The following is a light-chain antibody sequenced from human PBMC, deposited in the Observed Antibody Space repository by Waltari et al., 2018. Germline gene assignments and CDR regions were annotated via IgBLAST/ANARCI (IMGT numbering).Light chain of an antibody. CDR1: SLGTKT. V-gene: IGLV3-21*04. J-gene: IGLJ3*02. CDR3: QVWDFTQGV. Sequence: SYVLNQPPSVSVAPGKTARISCGGTSLGTKTVHWYQQKPGQAPVVVIHYDSGRPSGLPERFSGSTSGNTATLTIKWVEAGDEAEYFCQVWDFTQGVFGGGTKLTVL. CDR2: YDS.